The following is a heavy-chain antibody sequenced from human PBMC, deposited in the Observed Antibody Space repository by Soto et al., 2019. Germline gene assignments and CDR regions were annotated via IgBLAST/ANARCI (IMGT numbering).Heavy chain of an antibody. CDR2: SNHSGST. CDR3: ARESGSGYYHDAIDI. D-gene: IGHD3-22*01. V-gene: IGHV4-34*01. CDR1: GGSFSGYY. Sequence: SETLSLTCAVSGGSFSGYYWSWIRQPPGKGLEWIGESNHSGSTNYNPSLKSRVTISVATSKNQFSLKLSLVTAADTAVDYCARESGSGYYHDAIDIWGQGTMVTVSS. J-gene: IGHJ3*02.